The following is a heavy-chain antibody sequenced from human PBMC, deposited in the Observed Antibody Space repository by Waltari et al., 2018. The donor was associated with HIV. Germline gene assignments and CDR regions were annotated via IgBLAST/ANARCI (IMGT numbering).Heavy chain of an antibody. CDR2: VFYNDTT. J-gene: IGHJ4*02. Sequence: VQLFESGPGLVRPSQTLSLTCTVSGDSFLSPNYHWAWIRQTPGEVLESIGHVFYNDTTSVNPSLNSLLSISIDKTNNQFSLKPDTVTAADTAVFFCARVSFDRKGSYTSYVFDSWGGGILVTVTA. D-gene: IGHD3-9*01. CDR1: GDSFLSPNYH. V-gene: IGHV4-30-4*08. CDR3: ARVSFDRKGSYTSYVFDS.